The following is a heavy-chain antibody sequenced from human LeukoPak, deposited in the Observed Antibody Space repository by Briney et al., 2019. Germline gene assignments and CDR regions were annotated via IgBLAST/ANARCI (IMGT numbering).Heavy chain of an antibody. CDR2: ISGSGGST. CDR1: GFTFSSYG. CDR3: AKGASITMVRGVIFYYYYMDV. J-gene: IGHJ6*03. D-gene: IGHD3-10*01. Sequence: GGSLRLSCAASGFTFSSYGMSWVRQAPGKGLEWVSAISGSGGSTYYADPVKGRFTISRDNSKNTLYLQTNSLRAEDTAVYYCAKGASITMVRGVIFYYYYMDVWGKGTTVTISS. V-gene: IGHV3-23*01.